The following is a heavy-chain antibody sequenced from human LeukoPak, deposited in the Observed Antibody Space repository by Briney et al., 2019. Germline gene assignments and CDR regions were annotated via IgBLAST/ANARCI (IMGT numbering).Heavy chain of an antibody. Sequence: ASVKVSCKASGYTFTSYDINWVRQATGQGLEWMGWMNPNSGNTGYAQKFQGRVTMTRNTSISTAYMELSSLRSEDTAVYYCARGLKWLVPFDYWGQRTLVTVSS. CDR2: MNPNSGNT. CDR1: GYTFTSYD. D-gene: IGHD6-19*01. J-gene: IGHJ4*02. V-gene: IGHV1-8*01. CDR3: ARGLKWLVPFDY.